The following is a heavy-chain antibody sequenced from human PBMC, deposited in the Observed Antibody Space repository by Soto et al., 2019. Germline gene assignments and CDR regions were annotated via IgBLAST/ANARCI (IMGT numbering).Heavy chain of an antibody. CDR1: GGTFSSYA. CDR3: ARVDDNDFWSGYSLDY. D-gene: IGHD3-3*01. CDR2: IIPIFGTA. Sequence: VQLVQSGAEVKKPGSSVKVSCKASGGTFSSYAISWVRQAPGQGLEWMGGIIPIFGTANYAQKFQGRVTITADESTSTAYMELSSLRSEDTAVYYCARVDDNDFWSGYSLDYWGQGTLVTVSS. J-gene: IGHJ4*02. V-gene: IGHV1-69*01.